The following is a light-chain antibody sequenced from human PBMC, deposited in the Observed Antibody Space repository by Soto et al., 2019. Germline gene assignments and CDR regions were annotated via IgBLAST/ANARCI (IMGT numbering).Light chain of an antibody. CDR3: QQYGSSPET. CDR1: QSVSSSY. J-gene: IGKJ1*01. CDR2: GAS. Sequence: EIVLTQSPGTLSLSSGERATLSCRASQSVSSSYLAWYQQKPGQAPRLLIYGASSRATGIPDRFSGSGSGTDFTLTSSRLEPEDFAVYYCQQYGSSPETCGQGTKVEIK. V-gene: IGKV3-20*01.